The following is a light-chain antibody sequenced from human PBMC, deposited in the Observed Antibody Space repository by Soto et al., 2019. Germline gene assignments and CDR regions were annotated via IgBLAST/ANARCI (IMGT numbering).Light chain of an antibody. CDR3: QQYGSSPRS. CDR1: QSVSSSY. Sequence: EIVLTQSPGTLSLSPGERATLSCRASQSVSSSYLAWYQQKPGQAPRLLIYGASSRATGIPDSFSGSGSVTDFTLTISRLAPEDYSVYYCQQYGSSPRSFGQGIVVEIK. CDR2: GAS. V-gene: IGKV3-20*01. J-gene: IGKJ1*01.